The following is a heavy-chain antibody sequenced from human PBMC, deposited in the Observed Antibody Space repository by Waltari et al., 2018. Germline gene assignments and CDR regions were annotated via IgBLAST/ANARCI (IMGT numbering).Heavy chain of an antibody. CDR3: ARDWGDYYDSSGYYGGAFDI. J-gene: IGHJ3*02. CDR1: GFTFSSYW. V-gene: IGHV3-7*01. D-gene: IGHD3-22*01. Sequence: EVQLVESGGGLVQPGGSLRLSCVASGFTFSSYWMTWVRQAPGGGLEWVANIKQDGSGKYDGDSVKCLFTISRDNAKNSLYLQMNSLRAEDTAVYYCARDWGDYYDSSGYYGGAFDIWGQGTMVTVSS. CDR2: IKQDGSGK.